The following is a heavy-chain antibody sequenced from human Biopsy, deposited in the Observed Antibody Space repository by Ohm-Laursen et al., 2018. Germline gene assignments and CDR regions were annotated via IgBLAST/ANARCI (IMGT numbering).Heavy chain of an antibody. V-gene: IGHV3-21*01. J-gene: IGHJ6*02. Sequence: GSLRLSCTATGVTLSGYKMNWVRQAPGKGLEWVSSISGSSTYIYYADSVKGRFTISRDNAKNSLSLQMNSLRADDTAVYYCAKDRYNYTPIGGFSMDVWGQGTTVTVSS. CDR3: AKDRYNYTPIGGFSMDV. CDR2: ISGSSTYI. D-gene: IGHD5-18*01. CDR1: GVTLSGYK.